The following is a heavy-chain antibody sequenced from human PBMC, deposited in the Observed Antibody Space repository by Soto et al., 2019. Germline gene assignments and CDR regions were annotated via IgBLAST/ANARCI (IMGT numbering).Heavy chain of an antibody. CDR2: IKEDGGDR. D-gene: IGHD3-10*01. CDR3: ATGGSALLI. V-gene: IGHV3-7*01. J-gene: IGHJ3*02. CDR1: GFTFGTYW. Sequence: EVQLVESGGGLVQPGGSLRLSCAASGFTFGTYWMHWVRQAPGKGLEWVANIKEDGGDRYYLDSVKGRFTISRDNAKSTLSLQMNSLRPEDTALYYCATGGSALLIGGQGTMVTVFS.